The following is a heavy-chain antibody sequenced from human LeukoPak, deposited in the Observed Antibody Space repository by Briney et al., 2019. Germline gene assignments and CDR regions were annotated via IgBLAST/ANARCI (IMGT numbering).Heavy chain of an antibody. J-gene: IGHJ6*03. CDR1: GGSISSYY. V-gene: IGHV4-4*07. CDR2: IYISGST. D-gene: IGHD1-1*01. Sequence: SETLSLTCTVSGGSISSYYWSWIRQPAGKGLEWIGRIYISGSTNYNPSLKSRVTMSVDTSKNQFSLKLSSVTAADTAVYYCARVSVGDWNEPADYYYMDVWGKGTTVTVSS. CDR3: ARVSVGDWNEPADYYYMDV.